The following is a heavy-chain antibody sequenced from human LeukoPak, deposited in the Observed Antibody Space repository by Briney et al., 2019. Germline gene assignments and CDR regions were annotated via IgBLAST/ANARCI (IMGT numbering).Heavy chain of an antibody. J-gene: IGHJ6*03. CDR3: ASIAAALSYYYYYYMDV. CDR1: GFTLSSYW. D-gene: IGHD6-13*01. V-gene: IGHV3-7*01. Sequence: PGGSLRLSCAASGFTLSSYWMSWVRQAPGKGLEWVANIKQDGSEKYYVDSVKGRFTISRDNAKNSLYLQMNSLRAEDTAVYYCASIAAALSYYYYYYMDVWGKGTTVTVSS. CDR2: IKQDGSEK.